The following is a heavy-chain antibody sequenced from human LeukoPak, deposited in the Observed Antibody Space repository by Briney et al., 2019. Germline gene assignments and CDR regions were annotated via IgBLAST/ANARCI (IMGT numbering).Heavy chain of an antibody. V-gene: IGHV4-59*08. J-gene: IGHJ4*02. CDR3: ARRYYDSSGYFILDY. CDR2: IYYSGST. CDR1: GGSISSYY. Sequence: SETLSLTCTVSGGSISSYYWSWIRQPPGKGLEWIGYIYYSGSTNYNPSLKSRVTISVDASKNQFSLKLSSVTAADTAVYYCARRYYDSSGYFILDYWGQGTLVTVSS. D-gene: IGHD3-22*01.